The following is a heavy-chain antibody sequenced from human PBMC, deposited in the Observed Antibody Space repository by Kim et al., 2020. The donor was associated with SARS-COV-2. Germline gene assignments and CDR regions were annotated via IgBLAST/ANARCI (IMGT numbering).Heavy chain of an antibody. J-gene: IGHJ6*03. CDR1: GGSISSGGYS. CDR3: ARDGDYSYGSGSKDYYMDV. Sequence: SETLSLTCAVSGGSISSGGYSWSWIRQPPGKGLEWIGYIYHSGSTYYNPSLKSRVTISVYRSKNQFSLKLSSVTAADTAVYYCARDGDYSYGSGSKDYYMDVWGKGTTVTVSS. V-gene: IGHV4-30-2*01. D-gene: IGHD3-10*01. CDR2: IYHSGST.